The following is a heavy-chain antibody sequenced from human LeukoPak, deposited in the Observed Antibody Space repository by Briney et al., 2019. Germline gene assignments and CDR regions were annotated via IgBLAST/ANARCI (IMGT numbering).Heavy chain of an antibody. CDR3: ATTYYNILTGHIPL. D-gene: IGHD3-9*01. V-gene: IGHV4-34*01. CDR2: INQSGST. J-gene: IGHJ4*02. Sequence: SETLSLTCAVYGGSFSGYYWSWIRQAPGKRLDWIGEINQSGSTNYNPSLKSRATISVDTSKNQLSLKLSSVTAADTAVHYCATTYYNILTGHIPLWGQGTLVTVSS. CDR1: GGSFSGYY.